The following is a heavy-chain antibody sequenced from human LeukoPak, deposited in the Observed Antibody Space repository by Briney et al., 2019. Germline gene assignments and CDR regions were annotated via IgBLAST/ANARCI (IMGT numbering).Heavy chain of an antibody. CDR2: ISADDGNT. V-gene: IGHV1-18*01. J-gene: IGHJ5*02. CDR1: GYTFTSYG. CDR3: ARAEEAYSSGWYTSSWFDP. Sequence: ASVKVSCKASGYTFTSYGISWVRQAPGQGLEWMGWISADDGNTNYAQKFQGRVTITADKSTSTAYMELSSLRSEDTAVYYCARAEEAYSSGWYTSSWFDPWGQGTLVTVSS. D-gene: IGHD6-19*01.